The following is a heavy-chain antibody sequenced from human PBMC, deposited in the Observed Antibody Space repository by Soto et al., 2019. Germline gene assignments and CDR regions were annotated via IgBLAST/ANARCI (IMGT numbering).Heavy chain of an antibody. J-gene: IGHJ6*02. D-gene: IGHD1-1*01. CDR1: GYTFTSYG. CDR3: ARDVPGTTPFYYYGMDV. CDR2: ISAYNGNT. Sequence: QVQLVQSGAEVKKPGASVKVSCKASGYTFTSYGISWVRQAPGQGLEWMGWISAYNGNTNYAQKLQGRVTMTTDTSTSTAYMELRSLRSDDTAVYYCARDVPGTTPFYYYGMDVWGQGTTVTVSS. V-gene: IGHV1-18*01.